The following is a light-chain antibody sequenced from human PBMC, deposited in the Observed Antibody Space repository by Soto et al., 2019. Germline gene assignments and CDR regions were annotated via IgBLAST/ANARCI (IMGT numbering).Light chain of an antibody. Sequence: DIQMTQSPSTLPASVAYRVTITCRASQTISSWLAWYQQKPGKAPDLLIYDASRLESGVPSRFSGSGSGTEFTLTISSLQPEDFATYYCLQHNSYPWTFGQGTKVDIK. J-gene: IGKJ1*01. CDR1: QTISSW. CDR3: LQHNSYPWT. CDR2: DAS. V-gene: IGKV1-5*01.